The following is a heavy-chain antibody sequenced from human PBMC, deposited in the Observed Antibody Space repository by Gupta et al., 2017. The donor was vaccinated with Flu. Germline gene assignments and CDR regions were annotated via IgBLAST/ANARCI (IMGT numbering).Heavy chain of an antibody. CDR1: GGSISSGGYY. Sequence: QVQLQESGPGLVKPSQTLSLTCTVSGGSISSGGYYWSWIRQHPGKGLEWIGYIYYSGSTYYNPSLKSRVTISVDTSKNQFSLKLSSVTAADTAVYYCARDRGGAVAGFQGLIDYWGQGTLVTVSS. D-gene: IGHD6-19*01. V-gene: IGHV4-31*03. J-gene: IGHJ4*02. CDR3: ARDRGGAVAGFQGLIDY. CDR2: IYYSGST.